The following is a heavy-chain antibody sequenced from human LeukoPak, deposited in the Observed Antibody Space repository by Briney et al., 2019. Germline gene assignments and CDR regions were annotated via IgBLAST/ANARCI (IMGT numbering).Heavy chain of an antibody. J-gene: IGHJ4*02. CDR2: IYNSGNT. V-gene: IGHV4-59*08. D-gene: IGHD3-16*01. Sequence: SETLSLTCSVSGGFVSAYYWSWIRQPLGGGLEWMGYIYNSGNTKYNPSLKSRLTISVDTSGNHFSLKLSSVTAADTAVYYCARHSCLMQLGCFDYWGQGALVTVSS. CDR1: GGFVSAYY. CDR3: ARHSCLMQLGCFDY.